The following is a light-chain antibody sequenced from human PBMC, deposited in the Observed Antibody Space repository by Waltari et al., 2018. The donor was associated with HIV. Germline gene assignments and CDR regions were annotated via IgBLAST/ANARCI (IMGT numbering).Light chain of an antibody. CDR1: TSDVGSYNY. J-gene: IGLJ2*01. Sequence: QSALTQPPSASGSPGQSVTISCTGKTSDVGSYNYVSWYQHHPGKAPKLLIYEVFKRPSRVPDRFSGSKSGNTASLTVSGLQAEDEADYYCTSYAGRNTFVFGGGTKLTVL. CDR2: EVF. CDR3: TSYAGRNTFV. V-gene: IGLV2-8*01.